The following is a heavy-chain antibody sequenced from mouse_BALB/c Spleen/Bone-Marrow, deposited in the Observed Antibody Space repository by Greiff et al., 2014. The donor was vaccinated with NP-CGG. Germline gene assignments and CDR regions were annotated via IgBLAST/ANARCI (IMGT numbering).Heavy chain of an antibody. D-gene: IGHD1-1*01. J-gene: IGHJ3*01. CDR2: IYPGDGDT. V-gene: IGHV1-82*01. CDR3: ARSGSSWFAY. CDR1: GYAFSSSW. Sequence: QVHVKQSEPELVKPGASVKISCKASGYAFSSSWMNWVKQRPGQGLEWIGRIYPGDGDTNYNGKFKGKATLTADKSSSTAYMQLSSLTSVDSAVYFCARSGSSWFAYWGQGTLVTVSA.